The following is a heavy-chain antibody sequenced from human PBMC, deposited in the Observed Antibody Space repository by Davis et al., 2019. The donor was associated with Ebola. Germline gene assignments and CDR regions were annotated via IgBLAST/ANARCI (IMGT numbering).Heavy chain of an antibody. Sequence: ASVKVSCKASGYAFTTYGITWVRQVPGQGLEYLGWIHAYNGDTNYAQKVQGRVTITRDTSASTAYMELSSLRSEDTAVYYCARISGGDIDYWGQGTLVTVSS. CDR1: GYAFTTYG. CDR2: IHAYNGDT. CDR3: ARISGGDIDY. V-gene: IGHV1-18*01. J-gene: IGHJ4*02. D-gene: IGHD2-21*02.